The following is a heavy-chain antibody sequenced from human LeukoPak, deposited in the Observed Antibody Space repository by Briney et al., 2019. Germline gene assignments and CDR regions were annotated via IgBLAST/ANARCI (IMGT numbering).Heavy chain of an antibody. CDR2: INSDGSST. J-gene: IGHJ5*02. CDR3: AKDRVYFDDWFDP. Sequence: PGGSLRLSCAASGFTFSSYWMHWVRQTPGKGLVWVSRINSDGSSTSYADSVKGRFTISRDNAKNTVYLQMNSLRAEDTAVYYCAKDRVYFDDWFDPWGQGTLVTVSS. D-gene: IGHD3-9*01. V-gene: IGHV3-74*01. CDR1: GFTFSSYW.